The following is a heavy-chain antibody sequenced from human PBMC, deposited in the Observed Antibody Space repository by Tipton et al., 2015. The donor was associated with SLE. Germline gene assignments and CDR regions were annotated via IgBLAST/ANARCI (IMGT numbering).Heavy chain of an antibody. CDR2: ISYDGSNK. CDR3: ARDLDSSGYYAY. J-gene: IGHJ4*02. D-gene: IGHD3-22*01. V-gene: IGHV3-30*03. Sequence: SLRLSCAASGFTFRSYNMNWVRQAPGKGLEWVAVISYDGSNKYYADSVKGRFTISRDISKNTLYLQMNSLRAEDTAVYYCARDLDSSGYYAYWGQGTLVTVTS. CDR1: GFTFRSYN.